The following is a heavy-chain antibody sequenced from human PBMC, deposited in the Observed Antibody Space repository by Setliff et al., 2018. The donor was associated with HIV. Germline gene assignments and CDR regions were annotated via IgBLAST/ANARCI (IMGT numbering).Heavy chain of an antibody. J-gene: IGHJ4*02. Sequence: KPSETLSLTCAVYGGSFSGYYRSWIRQPPGKGLEWIGEINHSGSTNYNPSLKSRVTISVDMSKNQFSLKLSSVTAADTAVYYCARGSKGGFFDYWGQGTLVTVSS. D-gene: IGHD3-16*01. CDR2: INHSGST. CDR3: ARGSKGGFFDY. CDR1: GGSFSGYY. V-gene: IGHV4-34*01.